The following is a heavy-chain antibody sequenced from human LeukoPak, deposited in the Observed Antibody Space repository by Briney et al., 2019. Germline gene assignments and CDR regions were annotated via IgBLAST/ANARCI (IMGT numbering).Heavy chain of an antibody. CDR3: AKDHYYDSSGYYYGEGGVDY. CDR1: GFTFSSYG. V-gene: IGHV3-30*18. D-gene: IGHD3-22*01. J-gene: IGHJ4*02. Sequence: GRPLRLSCAASGFTFSSYGMHWVRQAPGKGLEWVAVISYDGGNKCYADSVKGRFTISRDNSKNTLYLQMNSLRAEDTAVYYCAKDHYYDSSGYYYGEGGVDYWGQGTLVTVSS. CDR2: ISYDGGNK.